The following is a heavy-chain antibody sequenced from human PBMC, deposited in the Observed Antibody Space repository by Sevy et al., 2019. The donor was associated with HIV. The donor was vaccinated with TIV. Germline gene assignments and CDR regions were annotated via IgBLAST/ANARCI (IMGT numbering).Heavy chain of an antibody. J-gene: IGHJ6*02. CDR2: ISFDGDTK. D-gene: IGHD3-9*01. Sequence: GGSLRLSCAASGFSFRNFGMHWVRQAPGKGLEWLALISFDGDTKYYGDSVKGRFTISRDNSKKTLYLQMNSLRTEDTAVYYCAKDFTGYNGMDVWGQGTMVTVSS. V-gene: IGHV3-30*18. CDR1: GFSFRNFG. CDR3: AKDFTGYNGMDV.